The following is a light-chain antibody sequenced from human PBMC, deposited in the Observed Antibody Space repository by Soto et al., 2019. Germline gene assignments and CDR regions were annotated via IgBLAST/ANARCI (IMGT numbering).Light chain of an antibody. CDR3: QQRSTWPPEFT. CDR2: DTF. CDR1: QSVGSH. V-gene: IGKV3-11*01. Sequence: EIVLTQSPATLSLSPGERATLSCRASQSVGSHLTWYQQKPGQPPRLLISDTFNRATGIPDRFSGRGSGTDFTLTISSLDPEDFAVYYCQQRSTWPPEFTFGPGTKVDIK. J-gene: IGKJ3*01.